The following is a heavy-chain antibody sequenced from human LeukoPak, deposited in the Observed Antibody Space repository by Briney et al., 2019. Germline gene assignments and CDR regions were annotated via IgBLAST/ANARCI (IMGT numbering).Heavy chain of an antibody. CDR1: RFTFSSYS. CDR3: ARDGREMATITLFDY. Sequence: GGSLRLSCAASRFTFSSYSMNWVRQAPGKGLEWVSSISSSSSYIYYADSVKGRFTISRDNAKNSLYLQMNSLRAEDTAVYYCARDGREMATITLFDYWGQGTLVTVSS. J-gene: IGHJ4*02. CDR2: ISSSSSYI. V-gene: IGHV3-21*01. D-gene: IGHD5-24*01.